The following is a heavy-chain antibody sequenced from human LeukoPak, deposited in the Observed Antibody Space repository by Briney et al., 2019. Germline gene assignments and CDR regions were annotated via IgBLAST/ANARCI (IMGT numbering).Heavy chain of an antibody. V-gene: IGHV1-46*01. CDR3: ARGGNSGWRTPNDDY. D-gene: IGHD6-19*01. CDR2: ITPSGGST. CDR1: GYTPTELS. Sequence: ASVKVSCKVSGYTPTELSMHWVRQAPGQGLEWLGLITPSGGSTWYAQKFQGRVTMTRDMSTSTDYMELSSLRSEDTAVYYCARGGNSGWRTPNDDYWGQGTLVTVSS. J-gene: IGHJ4*02.